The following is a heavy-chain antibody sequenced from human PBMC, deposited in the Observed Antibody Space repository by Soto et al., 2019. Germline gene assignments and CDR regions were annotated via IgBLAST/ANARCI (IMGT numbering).Heavy chain of an antibody. CDR1: GLTVSSYA. Sequence: EVQLVESGGGLIQPGGSLRLSCAVSGLTVSSYAMSWVRQAPGEGLEWVSVIYASDSTHYADSVKGRFTISRDNSKNTLFLQMNSLRAEDTAMYYCAKGWMDVWGQGITVTVS. V-gene: IGHV3-53*01. CDR2: IYASDST. CDR3: AKGWMDV. J-gene: IGHJ6*02.